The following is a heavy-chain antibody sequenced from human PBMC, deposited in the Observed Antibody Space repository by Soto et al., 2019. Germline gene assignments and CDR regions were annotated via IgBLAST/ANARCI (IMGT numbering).Heavy chain of an antibody. CDR3: ARGLTIAARRGYYYMDV. J-gene: IGHJ6*03. D-gene: IGHD6-6*01. CDR1: GGPFSVYY. CDR2: INHSGST. Sequence: PSEPLSLTCSFYGGPFSVYYWSWIRQPPGKGLEWIGEINHSGSTNYNPSLKSRVTISVDTSKNQFSLKLSSVTAADTAVYYCARGLTIAARRGYYYMDVWGKGTTVT. V-gene: IGHV4-34*01.